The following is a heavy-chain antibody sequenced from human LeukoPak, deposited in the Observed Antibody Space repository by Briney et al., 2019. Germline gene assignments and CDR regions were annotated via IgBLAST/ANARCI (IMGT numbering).Heavy chain of an antibody. J-gene: IGHJ4*02. CDR3: AVSRKIGPFDY. CDR1: GGSISSYY. D-gene: IGHD3-3*02. V-gene: IGHV4-59*12. CDR2: IYYSGST. Sequence: PSETLSLTCTVSGGSISSYYWSWIRQPPGKGLEWIGYIYYSGSTNYNPSLKSRVTISVDTSKNQFSLKLSSVTAADTAVYYCAVSRKIGPFDYWGQGTLVTVSS.